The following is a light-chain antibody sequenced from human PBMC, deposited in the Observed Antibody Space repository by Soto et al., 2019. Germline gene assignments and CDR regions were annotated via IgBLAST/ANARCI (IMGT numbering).Light chain of an antibody. J-gene: IGKJ4*01. CDR2: WAS. V-gene: IGKV4-1*01. CDR3: QQYYSTPLP. CDR1: QSVLYSSNNKNY. Sequence: DIVMTQSPDSLAVSLGESATINCKSSQSVLYSSNNKNYLAWYQQKPGQPPKLLIYWASTRESGVPDRFSGSGSGTDFTFTISSLQAEDVAVYYCQQYYSTPLPFGGGTKVEIK.